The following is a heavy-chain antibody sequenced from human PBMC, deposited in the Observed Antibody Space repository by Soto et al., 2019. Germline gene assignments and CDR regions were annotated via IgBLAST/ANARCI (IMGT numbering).Heavy chain of an antibody. D-gene: IGHD3-10*01. CDR2: IYYSGST. J-gene: IGHJ4*02. V-gene: IGHV4-59*01. CDR1: GGSISSYY. CDR3: ARGPVWFGELSYYFDY. Sequence: SETLSLTCTVSGGSISSYYWSWIRQPPGKGLEWIGYIYYSGSTNYNPSLKSRVTISVDTSKNQFSLKLSSVTAADTAVYYCARGPVWFGELSYYFDYWGQGTLVTVSS.